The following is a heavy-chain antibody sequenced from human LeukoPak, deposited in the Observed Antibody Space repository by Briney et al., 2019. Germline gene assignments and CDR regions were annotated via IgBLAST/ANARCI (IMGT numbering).Heavy chain of an antibody. CDR1: GGSISSSSYY. Sequence: PSETLSLTCTVSGGSISSSSYYWGWIRQPPGKGLEWIGSIYYSGSTYYNPSLKSRVTISVDTSKNQFSLKLSSVTAADTAVYYCARHRGRLTVTKGWFDPWGQGTLVTVSS. CDR3: ARHRGRLTVTKGWFDP. J-gene: IGHJ5*02. V-gene: IGHV4-39*01. D-gene: IGHD4-17*01. CDR2: IYYSGST.